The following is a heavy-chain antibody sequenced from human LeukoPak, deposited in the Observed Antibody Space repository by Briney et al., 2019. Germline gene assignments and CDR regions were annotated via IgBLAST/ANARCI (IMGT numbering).Heavy chain of an antibody. D-gene: IGHD3-22*01. J-gene: IGHJ3*02. CDR3: ATDRCPRYYYDRRDVFDI. CDR1: GYTLTELS. Sequence: ASVKVSCKVSGYTLTELSMHWVRQAPGKGLEWMGGFDPEDGEAIYAQKFQGRVTMTEDTSTDTAYMELSSLRSEDTAVYYCATDRCPRYYYDRRDVFDIWGQGTMVTVSS. V-gene: IGHV1-24*01. CDR2: FDPEDGEA.